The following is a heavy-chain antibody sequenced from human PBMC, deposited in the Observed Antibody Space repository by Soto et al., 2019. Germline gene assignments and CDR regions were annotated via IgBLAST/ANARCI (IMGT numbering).Heavy chain of an antibody. Sequence: LSLTCTVSGGSISSGGYYWSWIRQHPGKGLEWIGYIYYSGSTYYNPSLKSRVTISVDTSKNQFSLKLSSVTAADTAVYYCARNREGRGITIFGVVMGPNYWGQGTLVTVSS. CDR2: IYYSGST. V-gene: IGHV4-31*03. J-gene: IGHJ4*02. CDR3: ARNREGRGITIFGVVMGPNY. CDR1: GGSISSGGYY. D-gene: IGHD3-3*01.